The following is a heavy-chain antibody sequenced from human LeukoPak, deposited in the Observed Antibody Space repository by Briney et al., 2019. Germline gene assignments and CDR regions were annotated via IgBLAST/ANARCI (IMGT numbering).Heavy chain of an antibody. D-gene: IGHD3-22*01. J-gene: IGHJ5*02. CDR3: ARDDTSGPTGWFDP. CDR2: IYYSGST. Sequence: SETLSLTCAVYGGSFSGYYWSWTRQPPGKGLEWIGYIYYSGSTNYNPSLKSRVTISVDTSKNQFSLKLSSVTAADTAVYYCARDDTSGPTGWFDPWGQGTLVTVSS. CDR1: GGSFSGYY. V-gene: IGHV4-59*01.